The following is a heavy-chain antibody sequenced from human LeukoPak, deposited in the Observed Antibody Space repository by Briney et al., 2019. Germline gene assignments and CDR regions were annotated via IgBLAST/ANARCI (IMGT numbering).Heavy chain of an antibody. Sequence: GGSLRLSCVASGFTVRINYMNWVRQAPGKGLEWISIIYSNGDTYYADSVKGRFTISRDNSKNTLYLQMNSLRAEDTAVYYCARARAPWWLATRDTFDIWGQGTMVTVSS. CDR3: ARARAPWWLATRDTFDI. V-gene: IGHV3-66*03. CDR1: GFTVRINY. J-gene: IGHJ3*02. D-gene: IGHD6-19*01. CDR2: IYSNGDT.